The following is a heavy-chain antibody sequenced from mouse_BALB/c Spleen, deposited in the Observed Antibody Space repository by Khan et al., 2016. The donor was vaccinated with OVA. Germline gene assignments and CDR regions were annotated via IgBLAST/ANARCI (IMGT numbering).Heavy chain of an antibody. J-gene: IGHJ3*01. CDR1: GFTFSTYG. CDR3: TGLAYYYDSEGFAY. Sequence: EVELVESGGDLVKPGGSLKLSCAASGFTFSTYGMSWVRQTPDRRLEWVATVSTGGSYTYYPDSVKGRFTISRDNAKNTLYLQMNSLKSDDTAIFYCTGLAYYYDSEGFAYWGQGTLVTVSA. CDR2: VSTGGSYT. D-gene: IGHD1-1*01. V-gene: IGHV5-6*01.